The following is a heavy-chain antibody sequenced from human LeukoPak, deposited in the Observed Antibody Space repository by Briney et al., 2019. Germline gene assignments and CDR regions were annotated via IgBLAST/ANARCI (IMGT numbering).Heavy chain of an antibody. CDR3: ARDLYYYDSSGYYLWGFDI. CDR2: IYTSGST. CDR1: GGSLRSGRYY. V-gene: IGHV4-61*02. Sequence: SQTLSLTRTVSGGSLRSGRYYWSWIRQPAGKGLEWIGRIYTSGSTNYNTSLKGRVTISVDTSKNQFSLKLSSVTAADTAVYYCARDLYYYDSSGYYLWGFDIWGQGTMVTVSS. J-gene: IGHJ3*02. D-gene: IGHD3-22*01.